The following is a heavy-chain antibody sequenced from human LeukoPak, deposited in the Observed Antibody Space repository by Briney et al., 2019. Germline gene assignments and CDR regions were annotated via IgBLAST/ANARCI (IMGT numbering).Heavy chain of an antibody. CDR2: IRAHNGDT. J-gene: IGHJ4*02. CDR1: GYTFTSYA. D-gene: IGHD2-2*01. Sequence: ASVKVSCKASGYTFTSYAISWVRQAPGQGLEWMGWIRAHNGDTNHAQQLQGRITMTTDTSTRTAYMELRSLRSEDTAVYYCARGEFICTINTCYASALDSWGQGTLVTVSS. V-gene: IGHV1-18*01. CDR3: ARGEFICTINTCYASALDS.